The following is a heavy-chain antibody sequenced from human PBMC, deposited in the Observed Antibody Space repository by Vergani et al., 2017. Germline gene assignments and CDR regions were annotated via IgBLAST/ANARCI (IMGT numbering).Heavy chain of an antibody. CDR1: GFTLSNYD. Sequence: QVQLVESGGGVVQRGGSLRISCATSGFTLSNYDMQWIRQGPGKGLEFVAFIQFDGSNQYYADSVKGRFTLSRDFSKNTLYLQMNSLRTDDTATYYCAKHFRGWGIDYWCQGTQVIVSS. V-gene: IGHV3-30*02. CDR3: AKHFRGWGIDY. CDR2: IQFDGSNQ. D-gene: IGHD3-16*01. J-gene: IGHJ4*02.